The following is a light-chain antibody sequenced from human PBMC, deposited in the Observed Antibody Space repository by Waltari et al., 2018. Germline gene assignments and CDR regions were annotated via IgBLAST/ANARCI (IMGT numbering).Light chain of an antibody. J-gene: IGKJ1*01. CDR1: QSIGSS. CDR3: QQYDTYWT. V-gene: IGKV6-21*01. Sequence: EIVLTQSPDFQSVTPKEKVTITCRASQSIGSSLHWYQQKPDQSPKLLIKYASQSFSGVPSRFSGSGSGTDFTLTINSLQPDDFATYYCQQYDTYWTFGQGTKVDIK. CDR2: YAS.